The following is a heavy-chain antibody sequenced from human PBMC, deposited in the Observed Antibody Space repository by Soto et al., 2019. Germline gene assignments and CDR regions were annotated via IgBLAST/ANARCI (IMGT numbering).Heavy chain of an antibody. Sequence: SETLSLTCTFSGGSISSYYWIWIRQPPGKGLEWIGYIYYSGSTNYNPSLKSRVTISVDTSKNQFSLKLSSVTAADTAVYYCARLFGYCTNGVCYFDAFDIWGQGTMVTVSS. D-gene: IGHD2-8*01. CDR3: ARLFGYCTNGVCYFDAFDI. V-gene: IGHV4-59*08. CDR2: IYYSGST. CDR1: GGSISSYY. J-gene: IGHJ3*02.